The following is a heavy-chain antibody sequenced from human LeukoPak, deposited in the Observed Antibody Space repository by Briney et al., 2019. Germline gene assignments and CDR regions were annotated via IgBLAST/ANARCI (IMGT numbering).Heavy chain of an antibody. CDR2: IYPGDSDT. J-gene: IGHJ6*03. Sequence: GESLKISCKGSGYSFTSYWIGWVRQMPGKGLEWMGIIYPGDSDTRYSPSFQGQVTISADKSISTAYLQWSSLKASDTATYYCARLGYCSRTSCLHYYYYMDVWGKGATVTVSS. V-gene: IGHV5-51*01. D-gene: IGHD2-2*01. CDR3: ARLGYCSRTSCLHYYYYMDV. CDR1: GYSFTSYW.